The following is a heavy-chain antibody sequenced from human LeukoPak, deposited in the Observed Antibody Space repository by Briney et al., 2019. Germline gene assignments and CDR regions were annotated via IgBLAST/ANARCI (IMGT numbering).Heavy chain of an antibody. CDR3: ARGRWSPGYFDL. V-gene: IGHV3-74*01. CDR2: IFSDGTGT. D-gene: IGHD1-1*01. J-gene: IGHJ4*02. CDR1: GFAFSDYW. Sequence: GRSLRLSCVASGFAFSDYWMHWVRQAPGKGPVWASRIFSDGTGTGYADFVKGRFTISRDNVKNTLFLQMHSLRAEDTALYYCARGRWSPGYFDLWGPGTLVTVSS.